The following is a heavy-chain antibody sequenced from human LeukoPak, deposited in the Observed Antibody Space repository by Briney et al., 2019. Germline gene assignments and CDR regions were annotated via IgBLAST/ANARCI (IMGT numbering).Heavy chain of an antibody. CDR2: ISAYNGNT. CDR3: ARVVVGVVMPDY. Sequence: RASVKVSCKASGYTFTSYGISWVRQAPGQGLEWMGWISAYNGNTNYAQKLQGRVTMTTVTSTSTAYMELRSLRSDDTAVYYCARVVVGVVMPDYWGQGTLVTVSS. V-gene: IGHV1-18*01. J-gene: IGHJ4*02. D-gene: IGHD3-3*01. CDR1: GYTFTSYG.